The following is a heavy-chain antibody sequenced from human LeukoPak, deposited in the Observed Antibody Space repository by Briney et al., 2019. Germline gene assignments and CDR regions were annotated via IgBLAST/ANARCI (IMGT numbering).Heavy chain of an antibody. CDR3: ASHYSEWGIDAFDI. D-gene: IGHD3-10*01. Sequence: SETLSLTCTASSGSTNNDSYYWSWLRQPAGKGLEWIGRIQPSGNTIYNPSLESRVTISIGTSKKEFSLSLSSVTAADTAVYYCASHYSEWGIDAFDIWGQGTVVTVSS. J-gene: IGHJ3*02. CDR1: SGSTNNDSYY. CDR2: IQPSGNT. V-gene: IGHV4-61*02.